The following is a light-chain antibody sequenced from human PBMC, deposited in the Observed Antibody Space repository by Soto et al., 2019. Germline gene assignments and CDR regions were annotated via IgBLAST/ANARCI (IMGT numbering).Light chain of an antibody. J-gene: IGKJ4*01. Sequence: EIVMTQSPATLSVSPGERATLSCRASQSFSGSLAWYQQKPGQAPRLLIYDASARATGIPARFSGSGSGTEFTLTISSLQSEDFAVYYCQQYNNWPFTFGGGTKVEI. CDR2: DAS. V-gene: IGKV3-15*01. CDR1: QSFSGS. CDR3: QQYNNWPFT.